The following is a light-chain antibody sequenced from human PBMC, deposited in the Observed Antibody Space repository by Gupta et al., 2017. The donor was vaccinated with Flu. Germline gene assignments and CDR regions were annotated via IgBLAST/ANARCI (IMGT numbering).Light chain of an antibody. CDR3: QQYNNWPRT. V-gene: IGKV3-15*01. Sequence: EIEMTQSPATLSVSPGERATLSCRASQSVNSNLAWYQQKPGQTPRLLIIGASTRATGMPARFSGSGSGTEFTLAISSLQSEDFAVYYCQQYNNWPRTFGQGTKVEIK. CDR1: QSVNSN. J-gene: IGKJ1*01. CDR2: GAS.